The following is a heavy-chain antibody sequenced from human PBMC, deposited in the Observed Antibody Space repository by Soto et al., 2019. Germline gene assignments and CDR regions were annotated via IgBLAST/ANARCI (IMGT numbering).Heavy chain of an antibody. CDR3: AESGYCSSTSCYEN. Sequence: GGSLRLSCAASGFTFSSYWMSWVRQAPGKGLEWVANIKQDGSEKYYVDSVKGRFTISRDNAKNSLYLQMNSLRAEDTAVYYCAESGYCSSTSCYENWGQGTLVTVSS. CDR1: GFTFSSYW. CDR2: IKQDGSEK. J-gene: IGHJ4*02. V-gene: IGHV3-7*01. D-gene: IGHD2-2*01.